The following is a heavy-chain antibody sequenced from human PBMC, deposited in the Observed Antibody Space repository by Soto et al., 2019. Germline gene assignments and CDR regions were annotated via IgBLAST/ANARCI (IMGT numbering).Heavy chain of an antibody. Sequence: SETLSLTCTVSGGSISSGGYYWSWIRQHPGKGLEWIGYIYYSGSTYYNPSLKSRVTISVDTSKNQFSLKLSSVTAADTAVYYCASIAARSAPNSAGTGLIFDYWGQGTLVTVSS. D-gene: IGHD6-6*01. CDR1: GGSISSGGYY. CDR3: ASIAARSAPNSAGTGLIFDY. J-gene: IGHJ4*02. CDR2: IYYSGST. V-gene: IGHV4-31*03.